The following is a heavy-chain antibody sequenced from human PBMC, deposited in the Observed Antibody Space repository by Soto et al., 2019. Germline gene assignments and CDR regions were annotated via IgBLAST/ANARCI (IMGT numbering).Heavy chain of an antibody. Sequence: GASVQVSCKASGYTFTSYAMHWVRQAPGQRLEWMGWINAGNGNTKYSQKFQGRVTITRDTSASTAYMELSSLRSEDTAAYYCAALIYDFWSGYSPRPYYFDYWGQGTLVTVSS. CDR3: AALIYDFWSGYSPRPYYFDY. D-gene: IGHD3-3*01. V-gene: IGHV1-3*01. CDR1: GYTFTSYA. J-gene: IGHJ4*02. CDR2: INAGNGNT.